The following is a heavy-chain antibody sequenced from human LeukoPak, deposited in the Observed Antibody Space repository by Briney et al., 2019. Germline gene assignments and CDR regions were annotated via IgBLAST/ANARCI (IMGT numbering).Heavy chain of an antibody. V-gene: IGHV3-30*01. CDR2: ISYDGGYK. CDR1: GFTFSNYA. Sequence: PGGSLRLSCAACGFTFSNYAMHWLPQAPGKELEWVAVISYDGGYKYYADYVKDRFTISRDNSKNTLYLKMNSLRAEDTAVYYCARDRGYCSSTSCYTPYWFDPWGQGTLVTVSS. J-gene: IGHJ5*02. CDR3: ARDRGYCSSTSCYTPYWFDP. D-gene: IGHD2-2*02.